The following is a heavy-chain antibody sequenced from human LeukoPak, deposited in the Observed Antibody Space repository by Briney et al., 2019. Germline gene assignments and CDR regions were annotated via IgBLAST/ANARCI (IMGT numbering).Heavy chain of an antibody. Sequence: EASVKVSCKTSGYTFTNYAMNWVRQAPGQGLEWVAWIHPSTGNPTYAQGFTGRFVFSLDTSVSTTYLQISSLKAEDTAVYYCARAFQSLGGLSLPDYWGQGTLVTVSS. CDR1: GYTFTNYA. J-gene: IGHJ4*02. CDR3: ARAFQSLGGLSLPDY. V-gene: IGHV7-4-1*02. D-gene: IGHD3-16*02. CDR2: IHPSTGNP.